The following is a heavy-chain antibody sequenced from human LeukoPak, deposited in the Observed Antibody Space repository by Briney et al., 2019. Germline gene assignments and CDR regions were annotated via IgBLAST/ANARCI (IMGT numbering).Heavy chain of an antibody. Sequence: PGRSLRLSCAASVFSFSNYDMHWVRQAPGKGLEWVAVIWYDGSNKYYADSVKGRFTISRDNSKNTLYLQMNSLRVEDTAVYYCARGDPTVTTKQNFDYWGQGTLVTVSS. V-gene: IGHV3-33*01. CDR3: ARGDPTVTTKQNFDY. CDR1: VFSFSNYD. CDR2: IWYDGSNK. D-gene: IGHD4-17*01. J-gene: IGHJ4*02.